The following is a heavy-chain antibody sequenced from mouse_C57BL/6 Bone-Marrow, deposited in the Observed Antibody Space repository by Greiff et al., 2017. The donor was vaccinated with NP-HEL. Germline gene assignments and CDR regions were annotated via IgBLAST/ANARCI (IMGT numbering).Heavy chain of an antibody. CDR1: GFTFSDYG. J-gene: IGHJ4*01. V-gene: IGHV5-17*01. CDR3: ARGVLRGDY. CDR2: ISSGSSTI. Sequence: EVQLVESGGGLVKPGGSLKLSCAASGFTFSDYGMHWVRQAPEKGLEWVADISSGSSTIYYADTVKGRFTISRDNAKNTLFLQMTSLRSEDTAMYYCARGVLRGDYWGQGTSVTVSS. D-gene: IGHD1-1*01.